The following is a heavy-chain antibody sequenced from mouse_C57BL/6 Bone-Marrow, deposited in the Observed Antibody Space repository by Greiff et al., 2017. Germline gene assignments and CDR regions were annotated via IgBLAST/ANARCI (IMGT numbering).Heavy chain of an antibody. CDR3: ARPYYYGSSYGYYAMDY. V-gene: IGHV3-6*01. J-gene: IGHJ4*01. Sequence: EVHLVESGPGLVKPSQSLSLTCSVTCYSITSGYYWNWIRQFPGNKLEWMGYISYDGSNNYNPSLKNRISITRDTSKNQFFLKLNSVTTEDTATYYCARPYYYGSSYGYYAMDYGGQGTSVTVSS. D-gene: IGHD1-1*01. CDR2: ISYDGSN. CDR1: CYSITSGYY.